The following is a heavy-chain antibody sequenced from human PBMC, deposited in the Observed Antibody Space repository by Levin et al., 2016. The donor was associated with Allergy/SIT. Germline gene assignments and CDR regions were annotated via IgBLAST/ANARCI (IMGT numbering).Heavy chain of an antibody. CDR1: GGTFSSYA. J-gene: IGHJ6*02. Sequence: SVKVSCKASGGTFSSYAISWVRQAPGQGLEWMGGIIPIFGTANYAQKFQGRVTITADESTSTAYMELSSLRSEDTAVYYCARERMGRGYGMDVWGQGTTVTVSS. V-gene: IGHV1-69*13. CDR2: IIPIFGTA. CDR3: ARERMGRGYGMDV.